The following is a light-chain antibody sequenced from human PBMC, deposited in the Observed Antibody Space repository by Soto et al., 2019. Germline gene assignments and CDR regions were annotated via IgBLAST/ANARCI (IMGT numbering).Light chain of an antibody. V-gene: IGKV2D-29*01. CDR1: QSLLHSDGRAY. CDR2: EVS. CDR3: MHSIQLPLP. J-gene: IGKJ4*02. Sequence: DIVMTQIPLSLSVTPGQPASISCKSSQSLLHSDGRAYLDWYLQKAGQSPQLLIYEVSKRFSGVPDRFSGSGSGTDFTLTISRVEAVDVGFYYCMHSIQLPLPFGGGTKVEIK.